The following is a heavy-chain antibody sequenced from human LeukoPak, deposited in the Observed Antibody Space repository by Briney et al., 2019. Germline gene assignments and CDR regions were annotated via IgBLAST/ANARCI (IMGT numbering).Heavy chain of an antibody. D-gene: IGHD1-26*01. J-gene: IGHJ4*02. CDR1: GDSISTSNSY. CDR3: ARGLNTGSHPAY. CDR2: IYYSGNT. V-gene: IGHV4-39*07. Sequence: SETLSLTCTVSGDSISTSNSYWGWIRQPPGKGLEWIGSIYYSGNTYYNASLKSRVTISVDTSKNQFSLKLTSVTAADTAVYYCARGLNTGSHPAYWGQGTLVTVSS.